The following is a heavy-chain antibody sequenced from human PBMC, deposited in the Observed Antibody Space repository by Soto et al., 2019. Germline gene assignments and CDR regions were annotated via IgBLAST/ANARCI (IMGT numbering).Heavy chain of an antibody. CDR1: GYTFTGYY. CDR3: ARGLVGAIPLTWFDP. Sequence: GASVKVSCKASGYTFTGYYMHWVRQAPGQGLEWMGWINPNSGGTNYAQKFQGWVTMTRDTSISTAYMELSRLRSDDTAVYYCARGLVGAIPLTWFDPWGQGTLVTVSS. J-gene: IGHJ5*02. D-gene: IGHD1-26*01. CDR2: INPNSGGT. V-gene: IGHV1-2*04.